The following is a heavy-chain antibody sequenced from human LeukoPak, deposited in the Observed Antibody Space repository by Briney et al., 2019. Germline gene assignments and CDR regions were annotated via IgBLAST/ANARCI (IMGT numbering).Heavy chain of an antibody. CDR2: IASETYGGTA. Sequence: GGSLRLSCAASGFTFDDYGMTWVRQAPGKGLEWAGFIASETYGGTAEYAASVKGRFTISRDDSKSIAYLQMNSLKTEDTAVYYCTRDQTPYYWGQGTLVTVSS. CDR1: GFTFDDYG. J-gene: IGHJ4*02. CDR3: TRDQTPYY. V-gene: IGHV3-49*04.